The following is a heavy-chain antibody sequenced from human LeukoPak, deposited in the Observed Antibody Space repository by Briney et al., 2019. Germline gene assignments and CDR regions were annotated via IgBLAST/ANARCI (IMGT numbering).Heavy chain of an antibody. V-gene: IGHV3-21*01. J-gene: IGHJ3*02. Sequence: GGSLRLSCAASGFTFSSYRMNWVRQAPGKGVEWVSSISSSSSYIYYADSVKGRFTISRDNAKNSLYLQMNSLRAEDTAVYYCARDATHDAFDIWGQGTMVTVSS. D-gene: IGHD2-15*01. CDR1: GFTFSSYR. CDR3: ARDATHDAFDI. CDR2: ISSSSSYI.